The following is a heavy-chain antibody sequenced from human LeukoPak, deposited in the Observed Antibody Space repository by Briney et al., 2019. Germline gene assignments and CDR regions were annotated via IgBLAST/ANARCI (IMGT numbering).Heavy chain of an antibody. CDR1: GGSVTSTNW. J-gene: IGHJ4*02. V-gene: IGHV4-4*02. CDR3: ARSPYGDSYFDY. D-gene: IGHD4-17*01. CDR2: IDHTGNT. Sequence: PSETLSLTCAVSGGSVTSTNWWNWVRQPPGKGLEWIGEIDHTGNTNYNPSLKSRITISLDKSKNQFSLKLSSVTAADTAVYYCARSPYGDSYFDYWGQGTLVTVSS.